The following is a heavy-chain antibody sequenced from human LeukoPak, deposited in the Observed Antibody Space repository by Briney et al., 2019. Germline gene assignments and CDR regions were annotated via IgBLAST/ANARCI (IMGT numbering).Heavy chain of an antibody. Sequence: PGGSLRLSCAASGFTFSSYWMSWVRQAPGKGLEWVANIKQDGSEKYYVDSVKGRFTISRDNAKNSLYPQMNSLRAEDTAVYYCARDGFGGSGDFDYWGQGTLVTVSS. D-gene: IGHD3-10*01. CDR1: GFTFSSYW. CDR3: ARDGFGGSGDFDY. CDR2: IKQDGSEK. V-gene: IGHV3-7*01. J-gene: IGHJ4*02.